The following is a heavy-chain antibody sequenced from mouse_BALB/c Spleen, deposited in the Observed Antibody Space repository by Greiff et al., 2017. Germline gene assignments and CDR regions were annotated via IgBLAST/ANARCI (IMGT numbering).Heavy chain of an antibody. J-gene: IGHJ2*01. D-gene: IGHD4-1*01. V-gene: IGHV1-15*01. CDR3: TSFRLGRGPFDY. CDR2: IDPETGGT. Sequence: VQGVESGAELVRPGASVTLSCKASGYTFTDYEMHWVKQTPVHGLEWIGAIDPETGGTAYNQKFKGKATLTADKSSSTAYMELRSLTSEDSAVYYCTSFRLGRGPFDYWGQGTTLTVSS. CDR1: GYTFTDYE.